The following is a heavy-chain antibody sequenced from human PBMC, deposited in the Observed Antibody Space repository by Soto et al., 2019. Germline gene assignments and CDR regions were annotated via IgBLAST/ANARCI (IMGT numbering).Heavy chain of an antibody. CDR2: IYPGDSDT. CDR1: GYSFTSYW. V-gene: IGHV5-51*01. Sequence: GESLKISCKGSGYSFTSYWIGWVRQMPGKGLEWMGIIYPGDSDTRYSPSFQGQVTISAEKSISTAYLQWSSLKASDTAMYYCARVVAAINGQNYFDYWGQGTLVTVSS. D-gene: IGHD2-15*01. CDR3: ARVVAAINGQNYFDY. J-gene: IGHJ4*02.